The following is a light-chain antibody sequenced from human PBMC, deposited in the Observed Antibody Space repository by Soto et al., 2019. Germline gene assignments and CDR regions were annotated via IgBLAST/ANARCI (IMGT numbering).Light chain of an antibody. V-gene: IGKV3-11*01. CDR3: QQRYNWPNT. J-gene: IGKJ2*01. CDR2: DAS. Sequence: EIVLTQSPATLSLSPGERATLSCRASQSVGTYLAWYQHNPGQAPRLLIYDASNRATGIPARFSGSGSGTDFTPTISSPETEDFAVYYCQQRYNWPNTLGQGTKLEIK. CDR1: QSVGTY.